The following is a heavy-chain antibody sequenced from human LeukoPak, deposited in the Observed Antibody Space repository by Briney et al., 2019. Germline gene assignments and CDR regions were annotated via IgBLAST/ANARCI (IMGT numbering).Heavy chain of an antibody. V-gene: IGHV4-34*01. CDR1: GESFSGYY. CDR3: AGIAAGFNWFDP. D-gene: IGHD6-13*01. Sequence: SETLSLTCAVYGESFSGYYWSWIRQPPGKGLEWIGEINHGGSTNYNPSLKSRVTISVDTSKNQFSLKLSSVTAADTAVYYCAGIAAGFNWFDPWGQGTLVTVSS. J-gene: IGHJ5*02. CDR2: INHGGST.